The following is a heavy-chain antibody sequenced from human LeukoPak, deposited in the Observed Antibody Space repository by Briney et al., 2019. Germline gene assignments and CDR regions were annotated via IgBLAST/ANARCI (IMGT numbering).Heavy chain of an antibody. Sequence: SETLSLTCAVYGGSFSGYYWSWIRQPPGKGLEWIGEINHSGSTNYNPSLKSRVTISVDTSKNQFSLKLSSVTAADTAVYYCARAGRVQLWLYEYWGQGTLVTVSS. D-gene: IGHD5-18*01. V-gene: IGHV4-34*01. CDR1: GGSFSGYY. J-gene: IGHJ4*02. CDR3: ARAGRVQLWLYEY. CDR2: INHSGST.